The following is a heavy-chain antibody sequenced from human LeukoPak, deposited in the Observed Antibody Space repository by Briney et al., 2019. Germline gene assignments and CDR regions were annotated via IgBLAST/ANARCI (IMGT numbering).Heavy chain of an antibody. D-gene: IGHD3-22*01. V-gene: IGHV4-39*01. CDR1: GGSISSSSYY. J-gene: IGHJ3*02. CDR2: IYYSGST. CDR3: ARRGIGYQHDAFDI. Sequence: PSETLSLTCTVSGGSISSSSYYWGWIRQPPGKGLEWIGSIYYSGSTYYNPSLKSRVTISVDTSKNQFSLKLSSVTAADTAVYYCARRGIGYQHDAFDIWGQGTMVTVSS.